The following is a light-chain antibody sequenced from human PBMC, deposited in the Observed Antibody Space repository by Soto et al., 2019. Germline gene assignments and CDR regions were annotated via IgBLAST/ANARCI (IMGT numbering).Light chain of an antibody. CDR2: LEGSGSY. CDR3: ETWDSNTPV. CDR1: SGHSSYI. Sequence: QPVLTQSSSASASLGSSVKLTCTLSSGHSSYIIAWHQQQPGKAPRYLMKLEGSGSYNKGSGVPDRFSGSSSGADRYLTISYLQSEDEADYYCETWDSNTPVFGGGTKLTVL. V-gene: IGLV4-60*03. J-gene: IGLJ2*01.